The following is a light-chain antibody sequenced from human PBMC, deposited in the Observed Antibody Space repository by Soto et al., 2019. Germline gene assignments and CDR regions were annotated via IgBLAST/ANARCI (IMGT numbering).Light chain of an antibody. CDR2: DVS. V-gene: IGLV2-14*03. CDR1: SSDVGGYNY. CDR3: ISYTTSNTRQIV. J-gene: IGLJ1*01. Sequence: QSVLTQPASVSGSPGQSITISCTGTSSDVGGYNYVSWYQHHPGKAPKLIIYDVSNRPSGVSNRFSGSKSGNTASLTISGLQPEDEADYYCISYTTSNTRQIVFGTGTKVTVL.